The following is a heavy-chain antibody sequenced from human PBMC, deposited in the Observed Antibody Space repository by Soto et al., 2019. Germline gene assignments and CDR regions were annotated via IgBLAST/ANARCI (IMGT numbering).Heavy chain of an antibody. CDR3: ARGNSGYDKAIDY. J-gene: IGHJ4*02. D-gene: IGHD5-12*01. CDR2: IYSGEST. Sequence: EVQLVESGGGLIQPGGSLRLSCAASGVTVSSNYMSWVRQAPGKGLEWVSIIYSGESTYYADSVKGRFTISRDNSKNTLYLQMNSVRAEETAVYYCARGNSGYDKAIDYWGQGTLVTVSS. CDR1: GVTVSSNY. V-gene: IGHV3-53*01.